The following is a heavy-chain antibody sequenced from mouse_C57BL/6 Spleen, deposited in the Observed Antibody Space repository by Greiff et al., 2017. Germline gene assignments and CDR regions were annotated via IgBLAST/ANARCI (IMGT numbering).Heavy chain of an antibody. CDR1: GYTFTDYY. D-gene: IGHD1-1*01. J-gene: IGHJ3*01. Sequence: VQLQQSGPELVKPGASVKISCKASGYTFTDYYMNWVKQSHGKSLEWIGDINPNNGGTSYNQKFKGKATLTVDKSSSTAYMELRSLTSEDSAVYYGARDYYGSSPLAYWGQGTLVTVSA. V-gene: IGHV1-26*01. CDR3: ARDYYGSSPLAY. CDR2: INPNNGGT.